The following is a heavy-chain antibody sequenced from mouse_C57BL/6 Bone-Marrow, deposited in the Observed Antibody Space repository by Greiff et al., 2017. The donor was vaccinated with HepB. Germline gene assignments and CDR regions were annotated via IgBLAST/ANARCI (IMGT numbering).Heavy chain of an antibody. J-gene: IGHJ2*01. D-gene: IGHD3-2*02. V-gene: IGHV2-5*01. Sequence: VQRVESGPGLVQPSQSLSITCTVSGFSLTSYGVHWVRQSPGKGLEWLGVIWRGGSTDYNAAFMSRLSITKDNSKSRVFFKMNSLQADDTAIYYCAKNRRQLRLGYFDDWGQGTTLTVSS. CDR2: IWRGGST. CDR3: AKNRRQLRLGYFDD. CDR1: GFSLTSYG.